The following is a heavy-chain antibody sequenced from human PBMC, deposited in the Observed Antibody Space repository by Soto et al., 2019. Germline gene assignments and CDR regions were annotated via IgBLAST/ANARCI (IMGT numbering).Heavy chain of an antibody. CDR3: ARGLGGRMDD. J-gene: IGHJ6*02. CDR2: IIPVLGET. V-gene: IGHV1-69*08. Sequence: QVQLVQSGAEVKKPGSSVRVSCKASGTIFSSYTISWVRQAPGQGLEWMGRIIPVLGETNSAQKFQGRVTLTADKSPNTAYRHLNSLRLEDTAVYYCARGLGGRMDDWGQGTTVTVSS. CDR1: GTIFSSYT. D-gene: IGHD3-16*01.